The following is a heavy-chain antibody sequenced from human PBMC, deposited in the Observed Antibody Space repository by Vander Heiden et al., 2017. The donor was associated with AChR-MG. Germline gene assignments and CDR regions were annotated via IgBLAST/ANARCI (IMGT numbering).Heavy chain of an antibody. V-gene: IGHV1-69*12. Sequence: HVPLLPSGAAVQKPGPSVKVSCKASGANFSSYAISWVRQAPGQALEWIGGITAISGTANYAQKFQGRFTITADESTSTAYMELSSLRSEDTAVYYCARDGMITCGGVVAYFDYWGQGTLVTVSS. CDR3: ARDGMITCGGVVAYFDY. CDR2: ITAISGTA. CDR1: GANFSSYA. J-gene: IGHJ4*02. D-gene: IGHD3-16*01.